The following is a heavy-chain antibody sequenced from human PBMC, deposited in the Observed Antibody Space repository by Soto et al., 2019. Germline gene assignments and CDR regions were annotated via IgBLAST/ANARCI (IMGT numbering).Heavy chain of an antibody. CDR2: ISGSGGST. D-gene: IGHD3-3*01. Sequence: GGSLRLSCAASGFTFSSYAMSWVRQAPGKGLEWVSAISGSGGSTYYADSVKGRFTISRDNSKNTLYLQMNSLRAEDTAVYYYANSDYDFWSGYYPPDDYWGQGTLVTVSS. V-gene: IGHV3-23*01. CDR3: ANSDYDFWSGYYPPDDY. J-gene: IGHJ4*02. CDR1: GFTFSSYA.